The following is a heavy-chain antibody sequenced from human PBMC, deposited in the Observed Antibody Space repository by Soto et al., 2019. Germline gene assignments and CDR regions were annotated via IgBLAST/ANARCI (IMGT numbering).Heavy chain of an antibody. CDR2: ISQDGSVK. CDR3: AGRQQNYYYYGMDV. Sequence: QVQLVESGGGVVQPGRSLTVYCAASGISISTYAMHWVRQAPGKGLEWVAVISQDGSVKYYADSVKGRFTISRDNPKNTLFLLMNSLGADDTAVYYCAGRQQNYYYYGMDVWGQGTTVTVSS. CDR1: GISISTYA. D-gene: IGHD6-13*01. V-gene: IGHV3-30*03. J-gene: IGHJ6*02.